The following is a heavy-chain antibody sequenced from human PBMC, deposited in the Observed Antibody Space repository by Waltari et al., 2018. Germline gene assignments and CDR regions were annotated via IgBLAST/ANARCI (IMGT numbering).Heavy chain of an antibody. V-gene: IGHV3-48*01. J-gene: IGHJ6*02. CDR3: ARMSAAAGSYGMDV. CDR1: GFTFSSYS. CDR2: ISSSSSTI. D-gene: IGHD6-13*01. Sequence: EVQLVESGGGLVQPGGSLRLSCAASGFTFSSYSMNWVRQAPGKGLEWVSYISSSSSTIYYADSVKGRFTISRDNAKNSLYLQMNSLRAEDTAVYYCARMSAAAGSYGMDVWGQGTTVTVSS.